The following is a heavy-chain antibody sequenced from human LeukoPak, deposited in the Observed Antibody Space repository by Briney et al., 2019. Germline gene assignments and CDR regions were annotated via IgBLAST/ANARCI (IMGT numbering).Heavy chain of an antibody. V-gene: IGHV3-21*01. Sequence: GGSLRLSCAASGLTFSSYSMNWVRQAPGKGLEWVASISSPSSYIYYADSVKGRFTISRDNAKNSLYLQMNSLRAEDTAVYYCARETYYYDTQAFDIWGQGTMVTVSS. CDR3: ARETYYYDTQAFDI. J-gene: IGHJ3*02. CDR2: ISSPSSYI. D-gene: IGHD3-22*01. CDR1: GLTFSSYS.